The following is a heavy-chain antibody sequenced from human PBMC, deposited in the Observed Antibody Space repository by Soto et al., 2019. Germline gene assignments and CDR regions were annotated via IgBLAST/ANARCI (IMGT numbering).Heavy chain of an antibody. D-gene: IGHD2-15*01. J-gene: IGHJ3*01. CDR3: AREEGYCGGGSCFRSAFDL. V-gene: IGHV3-21*01. Sequence: EVQLVESGGRLVKPGGSLRLSCAASGFALSTYSIGWVRQAPGKGLEWVSFTFNFDGSLYYADSVKGRFAISRDNAKNSVYLQMNSLRAEDTAVYYCAREEGYCGGGSCFRSAFDLWGQGTGVTVSS. CDR2: TFNFDGSL. CDR1: GFALSTYS.